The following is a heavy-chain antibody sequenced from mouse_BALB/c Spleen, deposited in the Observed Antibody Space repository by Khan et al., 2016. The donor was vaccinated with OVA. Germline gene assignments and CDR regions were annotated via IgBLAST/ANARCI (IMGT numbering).Heavy chain of an antibody. Sequence: EVKLLESGPGLVTPSQSLSLTCTITGYSITSDYAWDWIRQFPGNKLEWMGYLSYGGRTSYNPSLKSRISITSNTTKNHFFIQLNSETTEDTATYYDERTNYYGYAMDYWGQGTSVTVSS. D-gene: IGHD1-1*01. V-gene: IGHV3-2*02. J-gene: IGHJ4*01. CDR1: GYSITSDYA. CDR3: ERTNYYGYAMDY. CDR2: LSYGGRT.